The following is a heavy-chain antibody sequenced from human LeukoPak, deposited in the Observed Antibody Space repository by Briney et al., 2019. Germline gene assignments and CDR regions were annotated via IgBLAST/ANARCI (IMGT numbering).Heavy chain of an antibody. CDR1: GFSFSNCE. V-gene: IGHV3-48*03. Sequence: GGSLRLSCVASGFSFSNCEMNWVRQAPGKGLQWLSSISAGGDRLYYADSVRGRLTISRDNAKNSLYLQLNSLGAEDTAVYYCARDASGLEVHVWGQGHWSPSPQ. CDR3: ARDASGLEVHV. D-gene: IGHD1-1*01. J-gene: IGHJ1*01. CDR2: ISAGGDRL.